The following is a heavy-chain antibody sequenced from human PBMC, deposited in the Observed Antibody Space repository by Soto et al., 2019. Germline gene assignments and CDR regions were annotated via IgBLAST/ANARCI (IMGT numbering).Heavy chain of an antibody. Sequence: SVKVSCKASGFTFTSSAVQWVRQARGQRLEWIGWIVVGSGNTNYAQKFQERVTITRDMSTSTAYMELSSLRSEDTAVCYCAADSLDSSSHVLGYPEYGMDVWGQGTTVTVSS. CDR1: GFTFTSSA. V-gene: IGHV1-58*01. CDR2: IVVGSGNT. CDR3: AADSLDSSSHVLGYPEYGMDV. D-gene: IGHD6-6*01. J-gene: IGHJ6*02.